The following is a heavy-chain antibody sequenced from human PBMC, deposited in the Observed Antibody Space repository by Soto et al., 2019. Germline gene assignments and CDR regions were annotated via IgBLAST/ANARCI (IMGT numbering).Heavy chain of an antibody. J-gene: IGHJ4*02. D-gene: IGHD2-15*01. CDR2: RYYSGST. V-gene: IGHV4-30-4*01. CDR1: GDSISSGDYY. CDR3: ARTKCSGGSCYSWSLDY. Sequence: SETLSLTCTVSGDSISSGDYYWSWIRQPPGKGLEWIGYRYYSGSTYYNPSLKSRVSISVDTSKNQFSPKLSFVTAADTAMYYCARTKCSGGSCYSWSLDYWGQGTPVTVSS.